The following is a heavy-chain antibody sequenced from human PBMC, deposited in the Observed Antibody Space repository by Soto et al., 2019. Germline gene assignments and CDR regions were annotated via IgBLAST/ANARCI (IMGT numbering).Heavy chain of an antibody. CDR3: ARVATMIVVDMDAFDI. J-gene: IGHJ3*02. D-gene: IGHD3-22*01. CDR1: GFTFDDHG. CDR2: ISAYNGNT. Sequence: GGSLRLSCAASGFTFDDHGMTWVRQAPGQGLEWMGWISAYNGNTNYAQKLQGRVTMTTDTSTSTAYMELRSLRSDDTAVYYCARVATMIVVDMDAFDIWGQGTMVTVSS. V-gene: IGHV1-18*01.